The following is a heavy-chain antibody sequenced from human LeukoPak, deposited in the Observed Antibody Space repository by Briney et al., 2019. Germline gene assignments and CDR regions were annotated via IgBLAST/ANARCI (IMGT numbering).Heavy chain of an antibody. CDR2: ISYDGSNK. V-gene: IGHV3-30-3*01. J-gene: IGHJ4*02. CDR3: ARSPVVVAATNRPFDY. D-gene: IGHD2-15*01. CDR1: GFTFSSYA. Sequence: QPGGSLRLSCAASGFTFSSYAMHWVRQAPGKGLEWVAVISYDGSNKYYADSVKGRFTISRDNSKNTLYLQMNSLRAEDTAVYYCARSPVVVAATNRPFDYWGQGTLATVSS.